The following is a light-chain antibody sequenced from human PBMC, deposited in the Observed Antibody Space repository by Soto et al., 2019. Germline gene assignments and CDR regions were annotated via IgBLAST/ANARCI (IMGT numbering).Light chain of an antibody. CDR3: ASWDGSLQTWV. CDR1: SSNIGTNI. V-gene: IGLV1-44*01. CDR2: TNN. J-gene: IGLJ3*02. Sequence: SVLTQPPSASGTPGQRVTISCSGSSSNIGTNIVNWYQQLPGTAPKILIYTNNQRPSGVPDRFSDSKSGTSASLAISGLQSEDEADYYCASWDGSLQTWVFGGGTQVTVL.